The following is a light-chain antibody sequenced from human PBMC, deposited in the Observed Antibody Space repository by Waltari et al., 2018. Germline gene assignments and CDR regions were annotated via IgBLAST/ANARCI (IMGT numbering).Light chain of an antibody. V-gene: IGKV1-39*01. CDR3: QQSYSPLT. Sequence: LQMTQSPSSLSASVGDRVTITCRATQSISTYLNWYQQKPGKAPNLLIYAASSLQSGVPSRFSGSGSGTDFTLTISSLQPEDFATYYCQQSYSPLTFGGGTKVEIK. CDR1: QSISTY. J-gene: IGKJ4*01. CDR2: AAS.